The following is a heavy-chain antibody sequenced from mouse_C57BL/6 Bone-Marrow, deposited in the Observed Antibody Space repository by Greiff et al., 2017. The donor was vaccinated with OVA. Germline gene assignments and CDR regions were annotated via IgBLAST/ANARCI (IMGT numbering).Heavy chain of an antibody. J-gene: IGHJ4*01. CDR2: FHPYNDDT. CDR3: ARQGGGYSGYNYAMDY. CDR1: GYTFTTYP. D-gene: IGHD2-3*01. V-gene: IGHV1-47*01. Sequence: VQLQQSGAELVKPGASVKMSCKASGYTFTTYPIEWMKQTHGKSLEWIGNFHPYNDDTKYNEKFKGKATLTVEKSSSTVYLELSRLTSDDSAVYYCARQGGGYSGYNYAMDYWGQGTSVTVSS.